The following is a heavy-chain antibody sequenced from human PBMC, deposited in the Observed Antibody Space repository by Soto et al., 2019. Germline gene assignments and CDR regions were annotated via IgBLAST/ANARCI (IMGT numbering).Heavy chain of an antibody. J-gene: IGHJ5*02. CDR2: ISGSGGST. D-gene: IGHD5-18*01. CDR1: GFTFSSYA. Sequence: GGSLRLSCAASGFTFSSYAMSWVRQAPGKGLEWVSAISGSGGSTYYADSVKGRFTISRDNSKNTLYLQMNSLRADDTAVYYCAKDLRIQLWLLSDWFDPWGQGTLVTVSS. V-gene: IGHV3-23*01. CDR3: AKDLRIQLWLLSDWFDP.